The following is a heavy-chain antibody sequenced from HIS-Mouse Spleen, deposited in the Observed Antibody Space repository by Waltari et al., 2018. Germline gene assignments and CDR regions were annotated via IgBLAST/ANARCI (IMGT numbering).Heavy chain of an antibody. Sequence: QVQLVESGGGVVQPGRSLRLSCAASGFTFSSYAMPWVRQAPGKGLGWGAVITYDGSNKYYADSGKGRFTISRDNSKNTLYLQMNSLRAEDTAVYCCARGFRWHDAFDIWGQGTMVTVSS. J-gene: IGHJ3*02. CDR3: ARGFRWHDAFDI. V-gene: IGHV3-30-3*01. CDR1: GFTFSSYA. D-gene: IGHD2-15*01. CDR2: ITYDGSNK.